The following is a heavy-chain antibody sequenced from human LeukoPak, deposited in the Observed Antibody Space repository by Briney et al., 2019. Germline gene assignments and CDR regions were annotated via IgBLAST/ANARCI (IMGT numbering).Heavy chain of an antibody. CDR1: GFTVSSNY. D-gene: IGHD2-21*01. J-gene: IGHJ4*02. CDR2: IYSGGST. V-gene: IGHV3-66*02. Sequence: PGGSQRLSCAASGFTVSSNYMSWVRQAPGKGLEWVSVIYSGGSTYYADSVKGRFTISRDNYKNTLYLQMNSLRAEDTAVYYCARDWANSNWGQGTLVTVSS. CDR3: ARDWANSN.